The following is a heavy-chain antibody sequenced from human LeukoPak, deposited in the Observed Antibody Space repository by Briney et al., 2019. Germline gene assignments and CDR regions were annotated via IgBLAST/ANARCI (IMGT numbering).Heavy chain of an antibody. D-gene: IGHD2-21*02. J-gene: IGHJ6*02. Sequence: SETLPLTCTVSGGPISSYYWSWIRQPPGKGLEWIGYIYYSGSTNYNPSLKSRVTISVDTSKNQFSLKLSSVTAADTAVYYCARGWSGGDSYYYYGMDVWGQGTTVTVSS. CDR1: GGPISSYY. V-gene: IGHV4-59*01. CDR2: IYYSGST. CDR3: ARGWSGGDSYYYYGMDV.